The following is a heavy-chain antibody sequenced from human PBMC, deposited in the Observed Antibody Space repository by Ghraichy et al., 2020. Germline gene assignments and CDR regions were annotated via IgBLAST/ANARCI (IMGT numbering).Heavy chain of an antibody. CDR2: ISGSGGST. V-gene: IGHV3-23*01. J-gene: IGHJ4*02. CDR3: AKEGWGYSSSWYFDY. D-gene: IGHD6-13*01. CDR1: GFTFSSYA. Sequence: GGSLRLSCAASGFTFSSYAMSWVRQAPGKGLEWVSAISGSGGSTYYADSVKGRFTISRDNSKNTLYLQMTSLRAEDTAVYYGAKEGWGYSSSWYFDYWGQGTLVTVSS.